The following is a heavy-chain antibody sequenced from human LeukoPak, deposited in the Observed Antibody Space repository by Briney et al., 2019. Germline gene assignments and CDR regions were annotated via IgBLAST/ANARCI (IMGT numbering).Heavy chain of an antibody. D-gene: IGHD6-13*01. Sequence: GASVKVSCKASGYTFTSYYMHWVRQAPGQGLEWMGIINPNVGSTNYAQRFQGRVTMTRDTSTATVYMELSSLSSEDTAVYYCASDRAAAAPYYFDYWGQGTLVTVSS. J-gene: IGHJ4*02. CDR1: GYTFTSYY. CDR3: ASDRAAAAPYYFDY. CDR2: INPNVGST. V-gene: IGHV1-46*01.